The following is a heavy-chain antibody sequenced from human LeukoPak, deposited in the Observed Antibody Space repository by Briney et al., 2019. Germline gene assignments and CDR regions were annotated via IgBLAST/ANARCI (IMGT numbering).Heavy chain of an antibody. CDR2: IYYSGST. D-gene: IGHD3-10*01. Sequence: PSETLSLTCTVSGGSISSGDYYWSWIRQPPGKGLEWIGYIYYSGSTYYNPSLKSRVTISVDTSKNQFSLKLSSVTAADTAVYYCARGVWFGEPFFDYWGQGTLVTVSS. CDR1: GGSISSGDYY. J-gene: IGHJ4*02. V-gene: IGHV4-30-4*01. CDR3: ARGVWFGEPFFDY.